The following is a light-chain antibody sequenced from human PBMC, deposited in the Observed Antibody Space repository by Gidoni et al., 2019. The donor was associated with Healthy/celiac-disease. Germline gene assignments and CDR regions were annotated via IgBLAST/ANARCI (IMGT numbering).Light chain of an antibody. CDR2: AAS. V-gene: IGKV1-9*01. CDR3: QQLNSYPRT. J-gene: IGKJ1*01. CDR1: QGISSY. Sequence: DIQLTQSPSFLSASVGDRVTITCRASQGISSYLDWYQQKPGKAPKLLIYAASTLQSGVPSRFSGSGSGTEFTRTSSSMQPEDFATYYCQQLNSYPRTFXQXTKVEIK.